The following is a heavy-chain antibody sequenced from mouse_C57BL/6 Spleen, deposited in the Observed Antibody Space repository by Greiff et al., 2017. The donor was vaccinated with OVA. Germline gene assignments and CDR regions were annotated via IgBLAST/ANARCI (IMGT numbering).Heavy chain of an antibody. J-gene: IGHJ2*01. CDR1: GFTFSSYA. CDR2: ISDGGSYT. V-gene: IGHV5-4*01. CDR3: ARGLITTVGAYYFDY. D-gene: IGHD1-1*01. Sequence: EVQRVESGGGLVKPGGSLKLSCAASGFTFSSYAMSWVRQTPEKRLEWVATISDGGSYTYYPDNVKGRFTISRDNAKNNLYLQMSHLKSEDTAMYYCARGLITTVGAYYFDYWGQGTTLTVSS.